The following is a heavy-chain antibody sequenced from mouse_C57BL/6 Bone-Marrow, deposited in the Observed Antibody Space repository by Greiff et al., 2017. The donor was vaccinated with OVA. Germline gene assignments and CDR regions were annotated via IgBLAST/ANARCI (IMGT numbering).Heavy chain of an antibody. CDR3: ARSGYYGSSHYFDY. Sequence: QVQLQQPGAELVKPGASVKLSCKASGYTFTSYWMHWVKQRPGQGLEWIGMIHPNSGSTNYNEKFKSKATLTVDKSSSTAYMQLSSLTSEDSAVYFCARSGYYGSSHYFDYWGQDTTLTVSS. V-gene: IGHV1-64*01. D-gene: IGHD1-1*01. J-gene: IGHJ2*01. CDR2: IHPNSGST. CDR1: GYTFTSYW.